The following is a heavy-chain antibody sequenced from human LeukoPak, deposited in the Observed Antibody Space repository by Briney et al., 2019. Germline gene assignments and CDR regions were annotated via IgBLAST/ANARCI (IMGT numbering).Heavy chain of an antibody. J-gene: IGHJ4*02. V-gene: IGHV3-53*04. Sequence: PGGSLRLSCAASGFTFSSYGMHWVRQAPGKGLEWVSVIYSGGSTYYADSVKGRFTISRHNSKNTLYLQMNSLRAEDTAVYYCARGEYSSGWYEGYWGQGTLVTVSS. CDR2: IYSGGST. CDR1: GFTFSSYG. CDR3: ARGEYSSGWYEGY. D-gene: IGHD6-19*01.